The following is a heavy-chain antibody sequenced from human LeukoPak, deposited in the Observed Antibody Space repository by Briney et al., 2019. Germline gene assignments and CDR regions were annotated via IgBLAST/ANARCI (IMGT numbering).Heavy chain of an antibody. Sequence: SETLSLTCAVSGYSISSGYYWGWIRPPTGKGLEWIGSIYHSGSTYYNPSLKRRVTISVDTSKNQFSLKLSSVTAADTAVYYCARFPKADTAMVIWGQGTLVTVSS. CDR1: GYSISSGYY. D-gene: IGHD5-18*01. CDR3: ARFPKADTAMVI. V-gene: IGHV4-38-2*01. CDR2: IYHSGST. J-gene: IGHJ4*02.